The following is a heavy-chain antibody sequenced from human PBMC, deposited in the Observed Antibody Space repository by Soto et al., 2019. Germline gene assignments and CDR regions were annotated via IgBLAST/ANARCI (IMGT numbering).Heavy chain of an antibody. J-gene: IGHJ6*03. CDR1: GFTFSSYA. D-gene: IGHD2-15*01. CDR2: ISGSGGST. CDR3: AKGVAPGYYYYMDV. V-gene: IGHV3-23*01. Sequence: GGSLRLSCAASGFTFSSYAMSWVRQAPGKGLEWVSAISGSGGSTYYADSVKGRFTISRDNSKNTLYLQMNSLRAEDTAVYYCAKGVAPGYYYYMDVWGKGTTVTVSS.